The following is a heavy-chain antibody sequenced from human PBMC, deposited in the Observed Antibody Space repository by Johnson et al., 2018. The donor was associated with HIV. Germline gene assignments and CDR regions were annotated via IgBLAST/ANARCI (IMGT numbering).Heavy chain of an antibody. Sequence: QVQLVESGGGVVQPGRSLRLSCAASGFTFSSYGMHWVRQAPGKGLEWVAVIWYDGSNKYYADSVKGRFTISRDNSKNTLYLQMHSLRAEDTALYYCARRRWPEGDDAFDIWGQGTMVTVSS. V-gene: IGHV3-33*01. J-gene: IGHJ3*02. CDR3: ARRRWPEGDDAFDI. D-gene: IGHD4-23*01. CDR2: IWYDGSNK. CDR1: GFTFSSYG.